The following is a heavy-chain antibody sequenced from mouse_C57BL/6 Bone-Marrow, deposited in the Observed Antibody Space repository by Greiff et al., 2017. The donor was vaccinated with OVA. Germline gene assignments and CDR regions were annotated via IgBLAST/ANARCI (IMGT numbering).Heavy chain of an antibody. V-gene: IGHV1-81*01. CDR1: GYTFTSYG. D-gene: IGHD1-1*01. Sequence: VHLVESGAELARPGASVKLSCKASGYTFTSYGISWVKQRTGQGLEWIGEIYPRSGNTYYNEKFKGKATLTADKSSSTAYMELRSLTSEDSAVYFCARERGYYGSSYLDYWGQGTTLTVSS. J-gene: IGHJ2*01. CDR2: IYPRSGNT. CDR3: ARERGYYGSSYLDY.